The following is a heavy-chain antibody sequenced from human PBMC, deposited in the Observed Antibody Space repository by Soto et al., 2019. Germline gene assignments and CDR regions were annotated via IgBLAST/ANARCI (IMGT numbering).Heavy chain of an antibody. CDR3: TRKVATVNFDY. CDR1: GYMFTGYY. Sequence: GAPGKVSSDASGYMFTGYYMHCERQAPGQVLERMGWINPHSGGTNSQQKFQARVTMTRDTSISTAYLELSSLRSDGAAVYYCTRKVATVNFDYWGQVTLVTVAS. V-gene: IGHV1-2*02. CDR2: INPHSGGT. D-gene: IGHD5-12*01. J-gene: IGHJ4*02.